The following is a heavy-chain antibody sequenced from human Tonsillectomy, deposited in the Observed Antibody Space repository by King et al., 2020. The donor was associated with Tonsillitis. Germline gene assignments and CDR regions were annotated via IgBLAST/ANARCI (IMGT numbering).Heavy chain of an antibody. J-gene: IGHJ2*01. CDR1: GYTFTSHY. D-gene: IGHD3-3*01. CDR3: ARRRNTVFGVGIYPGFFVL. Sequence: VQLVESGAEVKKPGASVKLSCKTSGYTFTSHYMHWVRQAPGQGLEWMGITNPSGGSSTYAQKFQGRVTLTRDTSTSTFYMELGSLRSEDTAVYYCARRRNTVFGVGIYPGFFVLWGRGHLVTVPS. CDR2: TNPSGGSS. V-gene: IGHV1-46*01.